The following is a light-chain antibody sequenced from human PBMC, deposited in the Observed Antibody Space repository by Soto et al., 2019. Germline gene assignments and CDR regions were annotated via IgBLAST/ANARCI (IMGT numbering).Light chain of an antibody. V-gene: IGLV1-44*01. CDR3: AAWDDSLNGRYV. Sequence: QSALTQPPSASGTPGQRVTISCSGSSSNIGSNTVNWYQQLPGTAPKLLIYSNNQRPSGVPDRFSGSKSGTSASLAISGLQSEDEADYYCAAWDDSLNGRYVVLTGSNVTV. J-gene: IGLJ1*01. CDR1: SSNIGSNT. CDR2: SNN.